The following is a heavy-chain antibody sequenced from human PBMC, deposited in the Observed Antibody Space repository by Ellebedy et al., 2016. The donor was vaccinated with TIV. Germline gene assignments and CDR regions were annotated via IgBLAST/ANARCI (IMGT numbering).Heavy chain of an antibody. V-gene: IGHV3-30*18. CDR3: AKDAGSESYYPFLSYFFDY. D-gene: IGHD3-22*01. CDR1: GITFTSYG. CDR2: ISYDGSNK. Sequence: GGSLRLSXAASGITFTSYGFHWVRQAPGKGLEWVAVISYDGSNKYYADFVKGRFTISRDDSKNTLYLQMNSLRAEDTALYFCAKDAGSESYYPFLSYFFDYWGQGILVTVSS. J-gene: IGHJ4*02.